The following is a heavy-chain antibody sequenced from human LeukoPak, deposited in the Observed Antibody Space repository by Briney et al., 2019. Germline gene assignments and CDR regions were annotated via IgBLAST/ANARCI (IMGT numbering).Heavy chain of an antibody. Sequence: SVKVSCKASGGTFSSYAISWVRQAPGQGLEWMGGIIPILGTANYAQKFQGRVTITADKSTSTAYMELGSLRSEDTAVYYCARGLGYCSSTSCYDDYYFDYWGQGTLVTVSS. D-gene: IGHD2-2*01. V-gene: IGHV1-69*06. J-gene: IGHJ4*02. CDR3: ARGLGYCSSTSCYDDYYFDY. CDR2: IIPILGTA. CDR1: GGTFSSYA.